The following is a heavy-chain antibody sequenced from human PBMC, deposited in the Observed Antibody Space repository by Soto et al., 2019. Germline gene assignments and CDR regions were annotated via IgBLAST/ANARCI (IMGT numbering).Heavy chain of an antibody. CDR2: ISGSGGST. Sequence: GSLRLSCAASGFTFSSYAMSWVRQAPGKGLEWVSAISGSGGSTYYADSVKGRFTISRDNSKNTLYLQMNSLRAEDTAVYYCAKGPDSSGYAGDAFDIWGQGTMVTVSS. J-gene: IGHJ3*02. D-gene: IGHD3-22*01. CDR3: AKGPDSSGYAGDAFDI. V-gene: IGHV3-23*01. CDR1: GFTFSSYA.